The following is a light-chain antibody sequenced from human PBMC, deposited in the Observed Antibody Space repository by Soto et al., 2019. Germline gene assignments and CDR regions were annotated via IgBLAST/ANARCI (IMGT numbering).Light chain of an antibody. CDR2: CAS. CDR1: QSVTSNY. Sequence: EIVLTQSPGTLSLSPGERATLSCGASQSVTSNYLAWYQQKPGQAPRLLIFCASIRVTGIPDRFIGSGSGTDFTLTISRLEPEDFAVYYCQHYVTSLTTFGQGTKVDIK. V-gene: IGKV3-20*01. J-gene: IGKJ1*01. CDR3: QHYVTSLTT.